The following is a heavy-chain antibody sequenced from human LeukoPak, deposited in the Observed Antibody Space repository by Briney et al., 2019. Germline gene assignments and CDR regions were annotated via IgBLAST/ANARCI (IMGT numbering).Heavy chain of an antibody. D-gene: IGHD3-10*01. CDR1: GFTFSSYG. CDR2: ISYDGSNK. CDR3: AKDLTYRFGELSDY. V-gene: IGHV3-30*18. Sequence: GGSLRLSCAASGFTFSSYGMHWARQAPGKGLEWVAVISYDGSNKYYADSVKGRFTISRDNSKNTLYLQMNSLRAEDTAVYYCAKDLTYRFGELSDYWGQGTLVTVSS. J-gene: IGHJ4*02.